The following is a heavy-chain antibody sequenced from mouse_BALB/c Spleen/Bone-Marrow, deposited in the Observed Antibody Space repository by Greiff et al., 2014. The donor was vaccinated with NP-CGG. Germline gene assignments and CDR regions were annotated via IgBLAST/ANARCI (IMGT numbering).Heavy chain of an antibody. Sequence: EVQLQQSGPELVKPGASVKISCKASGYSFTGYYMHWVKQSPVKSLEWIGRINPYNGATSYNQNFKDKASLTVDKSSSTAYMELHSLTSEDSAVYYCARYDYYGSSFFDYWGQGTTLTVSS. CDR3: ARYDYYGSSFFDY. V-gene: IGHV1-31*01. J-gene: IGHJ2*01. CDR2: INPYNGAT. CDR1: GYSFTGYY. D-gene: IGHD1-1*01.